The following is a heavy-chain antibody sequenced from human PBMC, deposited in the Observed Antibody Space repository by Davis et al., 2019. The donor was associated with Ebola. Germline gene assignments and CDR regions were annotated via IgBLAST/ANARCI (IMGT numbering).Heavy chain of an antibody. J-gene: IGHJ6*02. CDR2: IYYSGST. CDR3: ARSHPGGMDV. D-gene: IGHD3-10*01. CDR1: GGSIRSSSYY. V-gene: IGHV4-39*07. Sequence: MPSETLSLTFTVSGGSIRSSSYYWGWIRQPPGEGLAWIGSIYYSGSTNYNPSLKSRVTISVDTSKNQFSLKLSSVTAADTAVYYCARSHPGGMDVWGQGTTVTVSS.